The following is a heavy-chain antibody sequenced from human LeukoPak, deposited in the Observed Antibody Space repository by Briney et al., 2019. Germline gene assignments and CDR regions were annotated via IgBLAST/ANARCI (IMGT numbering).Heavy chain of an antibody. J-gene: IGHJ5*02. CDR2: IYTSGNT. Sequence: SETLSLTCTVSGYSISSSYYWNWIRQPAGKGLEWIGRIYTSGNTNYNPSLKSRVTISVDTSKNQFSLKLSSMTAADTAVYYCAREGLNMVRGVIPKEAWGWFDPWGQGTLVTVSS. V-gene: IGHV4-61*02. CDR1: GYSISSSYY. CDR3: AREGLNMVRGVIPKEAWGWFDP. D-gene: IGHD3-10*01.